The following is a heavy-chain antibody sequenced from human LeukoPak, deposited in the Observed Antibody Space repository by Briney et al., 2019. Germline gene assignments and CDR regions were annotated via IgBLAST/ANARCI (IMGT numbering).Heavy chain of an antibody. J-gene: IGHJ5*02. CDR3: ARDHRSYCGGDCSWFDP. V-gene: IGHV1-69*13. Sequence: ASVKVSCKASGGTFSSYAISWVRQAPGQGLEWMGGIIPIFGTANYAQKFQGRVTITADESTSTAYMELSSLRSEDTAVYCCARDHRSYCGGDCSWFDPWGQGTLVTVSS. D-gene: IGHD2-21*02. CDR2: IIPIFGTA. CDR1: GGTFSSYA.